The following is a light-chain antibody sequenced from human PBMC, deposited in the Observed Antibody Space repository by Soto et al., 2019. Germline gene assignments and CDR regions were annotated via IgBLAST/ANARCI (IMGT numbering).Light chain of an antibody. CDR2: GVT. J-gene: IGLJ3*02. CDR3: YSYAGRNIWV. Sequence: QSALAQPPSASGSPGQSVTISCTGSGSDIGAYNLVSWYQQHPGKAPKLMIFGVTERPSGVPDRFSGSKSGNTASLTVSGLQADDEAVYYCYSYAGRNIWVFGGGTKVTVL. V-gene: IGLV2-8*01. CDR1: GSDIGAYNL.